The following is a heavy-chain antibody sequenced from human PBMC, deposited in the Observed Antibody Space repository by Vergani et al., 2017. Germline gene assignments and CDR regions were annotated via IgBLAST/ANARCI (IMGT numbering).Heavy chain of an antibody. CDR3: ARQMSSSWVGGYFDY. D-gene: IGHD6-13*01. CDR1: GYSFTSYW. CDR2: IYPGDSDT. V-gene: IGHV5-51*01. J-gene: IGHJ4*02. Sequence: EVQLVPSGAEVKKPGESLKISCKGSGYSFTSYWIGWVRQMPGKGLEWMGIIYPGDSDTRYSPSFQGQGTISADKSISTAYLQWSSLKASDTAMYYCARQMSSSWVGGYFDYWGQGTLVTVSS.